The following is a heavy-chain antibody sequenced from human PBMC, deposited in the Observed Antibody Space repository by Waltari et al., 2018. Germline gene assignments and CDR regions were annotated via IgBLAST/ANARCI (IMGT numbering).Heavy chain of an antibody. CDR1: GYSISSGYY. D-gene: IGHD3-22*01. Sequence: QVQLQESGPGLVKPSETLSLTCAVPGYSISSGYYWGWIRQPPGKGLEWIGSIYHSGSTYYNPSLKSRVTISVDTSKNQFSLKLSSVTAADTAVYYCARKEVVDYNFDYWGQGTLVTVSS. CDR2: IYHSGST. J-gene: IGHJ4*02. CDR3: ARKEVVDYNFDY. V-gene: IGHV4-38-2*01.